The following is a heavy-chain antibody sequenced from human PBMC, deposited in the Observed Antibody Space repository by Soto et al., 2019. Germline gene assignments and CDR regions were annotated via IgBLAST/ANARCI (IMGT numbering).Heavy chain of an antibody. J-gene: IGHJ6*02. CDR1: GFTFSSYA. V-gene: IGHV3-30-3*01. Sequence: QVQLVESGGGVVQPGRSLRLSCAASGFTFSSYAMHWVRQAPGKGLEWVAVISYDGSNKYYADSVKGRFTISRDNSKNTLYLQMNSLRAEDTAVYYCARDSGYYYYYGMDVWGQGTTVTVSS. D-gene: IGHD6-19*01. CDR3: ARDSGYYYYYGMDV. CDR2: ISYDGSNK.